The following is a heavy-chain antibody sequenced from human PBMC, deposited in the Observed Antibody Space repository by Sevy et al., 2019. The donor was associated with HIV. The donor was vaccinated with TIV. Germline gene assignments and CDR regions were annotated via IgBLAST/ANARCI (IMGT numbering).Heavy chain of an antibody. J-gene: IGHJ4*02. V-gene: IGHV3-15*01. CDR2: IKSKTDGGKT. CDR1: GFTFSNAW. CDR3: TTEAGYYYAPSPADY. D-gene: IGHD3-10*01. Sequence: GGSLRLSCAASGFTFSNAWMSWVRQAPGKGLEWVGRIKSKTDGGKTDYAAPVKGRFTISRDDSKNTLYLQMNSLKTEDTAVYYCTTEAGYYYAPSPADYWGQGTLVTVSS.